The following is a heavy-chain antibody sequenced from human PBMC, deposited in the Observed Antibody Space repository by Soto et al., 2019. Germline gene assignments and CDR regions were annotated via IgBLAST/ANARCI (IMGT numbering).Heavy chain of an antibody. CDR3: AKKVGSGSYPRGEYYFDY. CDR2: ISGSGGST. J-gene: IGHJ4*02. D-gene: IGHD1-26*01. Sequence: GGSLRLSCAASGFTFSSYAMSWVRQAPGKGLEWVSAISGSGGSTYYADSVKGRFTISRDNSKNTLYLQMNSLRAEDTAVYYCAKKVGSGSYPRGEYYFDYWGQGTLVTVSS. V-gene: IGHV3-23*01. CDR1: GFTFSSYA.